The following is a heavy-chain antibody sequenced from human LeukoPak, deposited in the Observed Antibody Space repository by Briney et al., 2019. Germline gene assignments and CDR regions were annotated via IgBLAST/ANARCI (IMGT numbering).Heavy chain of an antibody. Sequence: SETLSLTCAVYGGSFSGYYWSWIRQPPGKGLEWIGEINHSGSTNYNPSLKSRVTISVDTSKNQFSLKLSSVTAADTAVYYCARSSGVIVVPAAIDTNWFDPWGQGTLVTVSS. CDR2: INHSGST. D-gene: IGHD2-2*01. CDR3: ARSSGVIVVPAAIDTNWFDP. J-gene: IGHJ5*02. V-gene: IGHV4-34*09. CDR1: GGSFSGYY.